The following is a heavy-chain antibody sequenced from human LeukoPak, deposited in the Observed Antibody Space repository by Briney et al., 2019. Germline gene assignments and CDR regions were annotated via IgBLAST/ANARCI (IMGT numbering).Heavy chain of an antibody. CDR1: GFTFATYS. J-gene: IGHJ4*02. CDR3: ARGDSLGATMTDLDY. V-gene: IGHV3-7*01. CDR2: IKEDGNEK. D-gene: IGHD1-26*01. Sequence: PGGSLRLSCSDSGFTFATYSMNWFRQAPGKGLEWVANIKEDGNEKYYVDSVKGRFTISRDNAKNSLYPQMNSLRAEDTAVYYCARGDSLGATMTDLDYWGQGTLVTVSS.